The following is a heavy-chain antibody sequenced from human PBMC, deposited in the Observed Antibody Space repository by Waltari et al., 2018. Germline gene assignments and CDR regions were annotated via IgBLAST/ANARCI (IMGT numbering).Heavy chain of an antibody. D-gene: IGHD3-3*01. V-gene: IGHV3-23*01. Sequence: EVQLLESGGGLVQLGVSLRLSCAASGFPFSSPAMSWVRQVPGKGLEWVSGISITGRESGTYYAASVKGRFTISRDNSRNTLYLQMNSLRADDTALYYCATWRVPYYFDYWGQGTLVTVSS. J-gene: IGHJ4*02. CDR1: GFPFSSPA. CDR2: ISITGRESGT. CDR3: ATWRVPYYFDY.